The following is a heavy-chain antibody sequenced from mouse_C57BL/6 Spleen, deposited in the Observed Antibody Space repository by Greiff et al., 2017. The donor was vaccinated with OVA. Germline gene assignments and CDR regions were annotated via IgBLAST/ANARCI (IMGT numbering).Heavy chain of an antibody. Sequence: QVQLKQSGPELLKPGASVKISCKASGYAFSSSWMNWVKQRPGKGLEWIGRIYPGDGDTNYNGKFKGKATLTADKSSSTAYMQLSSLTSEDSAVYFCGPIYDGYPYYFDYWGQGTTLTVSS. J-gene: IGHJ2*01. V-gene: IGHV1-82*01. CDR1: GYAFSSSW. CDR3: GPIYDGYPYYFDY. CDR2: IYPGDGDT. D-gene: IGHD2-3*01.